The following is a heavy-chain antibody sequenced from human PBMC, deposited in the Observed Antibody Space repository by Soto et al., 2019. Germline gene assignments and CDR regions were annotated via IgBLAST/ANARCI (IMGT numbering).Heavy chain of an antibody. CDR3: ARDWGNGGSLDY. CDR1: GYAFTGYY. D-gene: IGHD5-12*01. CDR2: IYPHSGVT. V-gene: IGHV1-2*04. J-gene: IGHJ4*02. Sequence: QVHLEQSGAEVKKPGASVKVSCKASGYAFTGYYIYWVRQAPGQGLEWMGWIYPHSGVTNYAQKFQGWVTMTRDTSISTVYMELSRLRPDDTAVYYCARDWGNGGSLDYWGQGTLVTVSS.